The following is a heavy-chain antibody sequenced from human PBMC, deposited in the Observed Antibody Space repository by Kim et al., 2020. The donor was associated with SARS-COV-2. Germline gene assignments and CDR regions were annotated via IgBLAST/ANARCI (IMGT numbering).Heavy chain of an antibody. D-gene: IGHD3-10*01. CDR3: AKSYYGSGSPYYYGMDV. CDR2: IWYDGSNK. CDR1: GFTFSSYG. Sequence: GGSLRLSCAASGFTFSSYGMHWVRQAPGKGLEWVAVIWYDGSNKYYADSVKGRFTISRDNSKNTLYLQMNSLRAEDTAVYYCAKSYYGSGSPYYYGMDVWGQGTTVTVSS. V-gene: IGHV3-33*06. J-gene: IGHJ6*02.